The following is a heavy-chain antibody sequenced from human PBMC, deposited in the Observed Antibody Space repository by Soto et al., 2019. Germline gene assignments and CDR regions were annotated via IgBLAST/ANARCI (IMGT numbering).Heavy chain of an antibody. J-gene: IGHJ4*02. V-gene: IGHV3-21*01. Sequence: EVQLVESGGGLVRPGGSLGLSWAASGLPFISFSLTWFGRPPGKGLEWVSSISSSSSYIYYADSVKGRFTISRNNAKNSLYLQMNSLRAEDTAVYYCARRRYLDYWGQGTLVTVSS. CDR3: ARRRYLDY. CDR2: ISSSSSYI. D-gene: IGHD3-9*01. CDR1: GLPFISFS.